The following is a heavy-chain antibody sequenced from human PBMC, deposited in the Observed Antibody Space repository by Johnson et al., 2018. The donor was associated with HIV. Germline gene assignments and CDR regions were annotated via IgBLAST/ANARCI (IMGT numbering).Heavy chain of an antibody. V-gene: IGHV3-15*01. Sequence: VQLVESGGGVVQPGRSLRLSCAASGFTFSSYAMHWVRQAPGKGLEWVGRIKSKTDGGTTDYAAPVKGRFTISRDDSKNTLYLQMNSVKTEDTAVYYCTTWTYYGALDIWGQGTMVTVSS. D-gene: IGHD1-26*01. J-gene: IGHJ3*02. CDR3: TTWTYYGALDI. CDR1: GFTFSSYA. CDR2: IKSKTDGGTT.